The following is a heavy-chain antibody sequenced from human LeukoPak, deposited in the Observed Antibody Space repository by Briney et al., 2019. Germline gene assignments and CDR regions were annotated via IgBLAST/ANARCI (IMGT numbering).Heavy chain of an antibody. Sequence: PGGSLRLSCAASGFAFAEHTMNWLRQPPGKGLQWVSLISGDSGNKHYADSVKGRFTISRDNSKTSLYLQMNSLTSEDTAFYYCAKRSGSPHNFDYWGQGVLVTVSS. CDR1: GFAFAEHT. V-gene: IGHV3-43*01. CDR2: ISGDSGNK. CDR3: AKRSGSPHNFDY. J-gene: IGHJ4*02. D-gene: IGHD1-1*01.